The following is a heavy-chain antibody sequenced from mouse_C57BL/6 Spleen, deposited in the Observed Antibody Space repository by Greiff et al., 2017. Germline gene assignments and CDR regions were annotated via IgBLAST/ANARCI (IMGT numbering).Heavy chain of an antibody. CDR1: GYTFTSYT. D-gene: IGHD1-2*01. V-gene: IGHV1-4*01. J-gene: IGHJ3*01. Sequence: VQLQQSGAELARPGASVKMSCKASGYTFTSYTMHWVKQRPGQGLEWIGYINPSSGYTKYNQKFKDKDTLTADKSSSTAYMQLSSLTSEDSAVYYCAGEGIPAWFADGGQGTLVTVSA. CDR2: INPSSGYT. CDR3: AGEGIPAWFAD.